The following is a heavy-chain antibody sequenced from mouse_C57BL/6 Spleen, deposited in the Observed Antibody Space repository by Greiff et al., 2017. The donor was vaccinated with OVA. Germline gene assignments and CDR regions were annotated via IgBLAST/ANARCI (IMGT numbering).Heavy chain of an antibody. CDR1: EYEFPSHD. V-gene: IGHV5-2*01. CDR3: ARAYYSNFAWFAY. D-gene: IGHD2-5*01. CDR2: INSDGGST. J-gene: IGHJ3*01. Sequence: EVKLVESGGGLVQPGESLKLSCESNEYEFPSHDMSWVRKTPEKRLELVAAINSDGGSTYYPDTMSRRFIISRDNTEKTLYMQMSSLRSEDTAVYYCARAYYSNFAWFAYWGQGTLVTVSA.